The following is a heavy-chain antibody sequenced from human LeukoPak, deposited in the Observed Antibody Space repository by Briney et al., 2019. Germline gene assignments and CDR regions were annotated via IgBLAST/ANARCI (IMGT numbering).Heavy chain of an antibody. V-gene: IGHV3-15*01. CDR3: ITDFGSGWYPLDF. CDR2: IKGKADGGTT. Sequence: GGSLRLSCAASDFTFSNAWMSWVRQAPGKGLEWVGRIKGKADGGTTEYAAPVKGRFTISRDDSKSTLYLQMESLETEDTGVYYCITDFGSGWYPLDFWGQGTLVTVSS. CDR1: DFTFSNAW. J-gene: IGHJ4*02. D-gene: IGHD6-19*01.